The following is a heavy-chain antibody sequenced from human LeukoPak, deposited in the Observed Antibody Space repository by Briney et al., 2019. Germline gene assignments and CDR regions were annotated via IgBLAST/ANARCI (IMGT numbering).Heavy chain of an antibody. D-gene: IGHD3-10*01. CDR1: GYTFTSYD. Sequence: EASVKVSCKASGYTFTSYDINWVRQATGQGLEWMGWMNPHSGNTGYAQKFQGRVTMTRNSSISIAYMELSSLRSEDTAVYYCARGQRSALTYGSGTYAYYFDSWGQGTLVTVSS. CDR2: MNPHSGNT. CDR3: ARGQRSALTYGSGTYAYYFDS. V-gene: IGHV1-8*01. J-gene: IGHJ4*02.